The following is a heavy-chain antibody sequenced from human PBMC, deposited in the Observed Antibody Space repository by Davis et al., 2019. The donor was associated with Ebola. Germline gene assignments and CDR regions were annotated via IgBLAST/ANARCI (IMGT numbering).Heavy chain of an antibody. CDR3: ARGRNSSWLRY. V-gene: IGHV4-59*12. D-gene: IGHD6-13*01. Sequence: SETLSLTCTVSGGSISSYYWSWIRQPPGKGLEWIGYIYYSGSTNYNPSLKSRVTISVDTSKNQFSLKLSSVTAADTAVYYCARGRNSSWLRYWGQGTLVTVSS. CDR1: GGSISSYY. J-gene: IGHJ4*02. CDR2: IYYSGST.